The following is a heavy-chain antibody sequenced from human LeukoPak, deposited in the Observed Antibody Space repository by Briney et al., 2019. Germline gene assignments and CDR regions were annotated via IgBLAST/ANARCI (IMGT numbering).Heavy chain of an antibody. CDR2: ISWHSGSI. CDR1: GFTFSNAW. V-gene: IGHV3-9*01. D-gene: IGHD3-22*01. CDR3: AKDMGNSSGYYFDY. Sequence: PGGSLRLSCAASGFTFSNAWMSWVRQAPGKGLEWVSGISWHSGSIGYADSVKGRFTISRDNAKNSLCLQMNSLRAEDTALYYCAKDMGNSSGYYFDYWGQGTLVTVSS. J-gene: IGHJ4*02.